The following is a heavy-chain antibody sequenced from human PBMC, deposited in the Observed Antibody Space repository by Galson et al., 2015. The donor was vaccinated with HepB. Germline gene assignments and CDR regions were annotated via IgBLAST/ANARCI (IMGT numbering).Heavy chain of an antibody. CDR2: ISAYNGNT. CDR3: ARASYYYDSSGYYYDYYYGMDV. CDR1: GYTFTSYG. J-gene: IGHJ6*02. D-gene: IGHD3-22*01. V-gene: IGHV1-18*01. Sequence: SVKVSCKASGYTFTSYGISWVRQAPGQGLEWMGWISAYNGNTNYAQKLQGRVTMTTDTSTSIAYMELRSLRSDDTAVYYCARASYYYDSSGYYYDYYYGMDVWGQGTTVTVSS.